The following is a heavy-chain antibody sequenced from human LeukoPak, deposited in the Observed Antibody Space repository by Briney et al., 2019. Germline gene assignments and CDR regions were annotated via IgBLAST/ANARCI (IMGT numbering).Heavy chain of an antibody. D-gene: IGHD3-10*01. CDR3: TATYYYSGNNYVEALFYFDF. J-gene: IGHJ4*02. CDR1: GFTFSSYS. CDR2: ITTTTGAT. V-gene: IGHV3-48*02. Sequence: GGSLRLSCAASGFTFSSYSMNWVRQAPGKGLEWVSYITTTTGATYYADSVKGRFTITRDSAKNSLYLHMNSLRDEDTAVYYCTATYYYSGNNYVEALFYFDFWGQGTLVTVSS.